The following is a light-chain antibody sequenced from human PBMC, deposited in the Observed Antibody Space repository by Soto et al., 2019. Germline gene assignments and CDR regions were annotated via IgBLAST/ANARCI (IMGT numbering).Light chain of an antibody. CDR1: QSVGSD. CDR3: QQYSCSPLT. J-gene: IGKJ4*01. CDR2: GAS. Sequence: EIVLTQSPGTLSLSPGERATLSCRASQSVGSDLVWYQQKPGQTPRLLIYGASNKATGIADRFSGSRSGTDFTVTITRLEPEDFAVYYGQQYSCSPLTFGGGTKVEIK. V-gene: IGKV3-20*01.